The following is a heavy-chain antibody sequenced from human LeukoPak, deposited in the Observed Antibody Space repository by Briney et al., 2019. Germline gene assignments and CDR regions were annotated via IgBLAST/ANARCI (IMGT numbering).Heavy chain of an antibody. Sequence: ASVKVSCKASGYTFTSYYVHWVRQAPGQGLEWMGIINPSGGSTTYAQKFQGRVTMTRDRSAYTVYMELSSLRSEDTAVYYCARATGGSPYYFDYWGQGTPVTVSS. CDR1: GYTFTSYY. V-gene: IGHV1-46*01. CDR3: ARATGGSPYYFDY. J-gene: IGHJ4*02. D-gene: IGHD1-26*01. CDR2: INPSGGST.